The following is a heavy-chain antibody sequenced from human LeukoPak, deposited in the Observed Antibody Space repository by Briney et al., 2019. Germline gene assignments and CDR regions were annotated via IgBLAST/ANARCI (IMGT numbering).Heavy chain of an antibody. CDR2: ISAYNGNT. J-gene: IGHJ6*02. Sequence: ASVKVSCKASGYTFTSYGISWVRQAPGQGLEWMGWISAYNGNTNYAQKLQGGVTMTTDTSTSTAYMELRSLRSDDTAVYYCARDRDTIFGVAFQAGMDVWGQGTTVTVSS. CDR1: GYTFTSYG. CDR3: ARDRDTIFGVAFQAGMDV. V-gene: IGHV1-18*01. D-gene: IGHD3-3*01.